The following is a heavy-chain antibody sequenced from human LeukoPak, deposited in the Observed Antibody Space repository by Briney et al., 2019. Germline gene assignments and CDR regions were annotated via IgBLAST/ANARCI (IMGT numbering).Heavy chain of an antibody. D-gene: IGHD2-15*01. Sequence: ASVKDSCKASGYTFTGYYMHWVRQAPGQGLEWMGWINPNSGGTNYAQKFQGRVTMTRDTSISTAYMELSRLRSDDTAVYYCARDGSGGNYYYMDVWGKGTTVTISS. V-gene: IGHV1-2*02. CDR2: INPNSGGT. CDR3: ARDGSGGNYYYMDV. CDR1: GYTFTGYY. J-gene: IGHJ6*03.